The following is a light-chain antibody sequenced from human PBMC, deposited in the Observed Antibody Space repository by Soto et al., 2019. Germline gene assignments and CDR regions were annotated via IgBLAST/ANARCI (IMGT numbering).Light chain of an antibody. V-gene: IGLV2-14*01. CDR2: GVR. J-gene: IGLJ1*01. CDR1: IHDIGAFDY. Sequence: QSALTQPTSVSGSPGQSITVSCTGNIHDIGAFDYVSWYQQHPGKAPRLLIHGVRIRPSGIPSRFSASKSGLTASLTISGLQAEDEADYYCSSFTTNSIYVFGPGTKVTVL. CDR3: SSFTTNSIYV.